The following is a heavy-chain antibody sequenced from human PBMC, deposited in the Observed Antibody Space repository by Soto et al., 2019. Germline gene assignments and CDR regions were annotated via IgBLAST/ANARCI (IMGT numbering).Heavy chain of an antibody. CDR3: ARRALPQCINGVCYKDGFWDY. Sequence: ETLSLTCTVSGGSISSYYWSWIRQPAGKGLEWIGRIYTSGSTNYNPSLKSRVTMSVDTSKNQFSLKLTSVTAADTAVYYCARRALPQCINGVCYKDGFWDYWGQGALVTVS. D-gene: IGHD2-8*01. J-gene: IGHJ4*02. V-gene: IGHV4-4*07. CDR2: IYTSGST. CDR1: GGSISSYY.